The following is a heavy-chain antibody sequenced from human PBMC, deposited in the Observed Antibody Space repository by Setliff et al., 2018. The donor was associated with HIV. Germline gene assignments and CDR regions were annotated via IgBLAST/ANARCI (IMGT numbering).Heavy chain of an antibody. J-gene: IGHJ4*02. D-gene: IGHD1-26*01. Sequence: LSLTCAVYGGSFRGYYWSWIRQPPGKGLEWIGEINHSGSTNYNPSLKSRVSISVDTSKNQFSLKLTSVTAADTAVYYCARGRSYKAFGDYWGQGTLVTVSS. V-gene: IGHV4-34*01. CDR3: ARGRSYKAFGDY. CDR1: GGSFRGYY. CDR2: INHSGST.